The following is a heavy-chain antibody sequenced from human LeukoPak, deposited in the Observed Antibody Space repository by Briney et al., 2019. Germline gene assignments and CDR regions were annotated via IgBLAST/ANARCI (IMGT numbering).Heavy chain of an antibody. CDR1: GGSFSGYY. V-gene: IGHV4-34*01. J-gene: IGHJ4*02. CDR3: ARGFHYYGSGSYHFDY. CDR2: INHSGST. Sequence: SETLSLTCAVYGGSFSGYYWSWIRQPPGKGLEWIGEINHSGSTNYNPSLKSRVTISVDTSKNQFSLKLSSVTAADTAVYYCARGFHYYGSGSYHFDYWGQGNLVTVSS. D-gene: IGHD3-10*01.